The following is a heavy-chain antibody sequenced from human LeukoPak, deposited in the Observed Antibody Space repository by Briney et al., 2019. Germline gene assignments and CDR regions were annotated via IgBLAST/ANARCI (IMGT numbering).Heavy chain of an antibody. CDR1: GGSISSYY. CDR2: IYYSGST. J-gene: IGHJ4*02. CDR3: AREQKEIDY. V-gene: IGHV4-59*01. Sequence: TSETLSLTCTVSGGSISSYYWSWTRQPPGKGLEWIGYIYYSGSTNYNPSLKSRVTISVDTSKNQFSLKLSSATAADTAVYYCAREQKEIDYWGQGTLVTVSS.